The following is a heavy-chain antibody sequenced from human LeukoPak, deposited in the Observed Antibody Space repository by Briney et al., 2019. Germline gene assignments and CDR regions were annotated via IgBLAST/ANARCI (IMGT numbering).Heavy chain of an antibody. V-gene: IGHV3-74*01. CDR1: GFTFSRYW. CDR3: ATPMTTVTEGDY. D-gene: IGHD4-17*01. CDR2: INSDGSRT. Sequence: GGSLRLSCAASGFTFSRYWMHWVRQAPGKGLMWVSRINSDGSRTTYADSVKGRFTISRDNSKNTLYLQMNSLRAEDTAVYYCATPMTTVTEGDYWGQGTLVTVSS. J-gene: IGHJ4*02.